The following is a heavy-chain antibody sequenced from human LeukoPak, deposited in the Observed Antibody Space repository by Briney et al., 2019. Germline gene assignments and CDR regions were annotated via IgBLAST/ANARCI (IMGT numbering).Heavy chain of an antibody. V-gene: IGHV4-39*07. CDR3: ARDQEGDYRAGGYYYYMDV. Sequence: SETLSLTCTVSGGSISSSSYYWGWIRQPPGKGLEWIGSIYYSGSTYYNPSLKSRVTISVDTSKNQFSLKLSSVTAADTAVYYCARDQEGDYRAGGYYYYMDVWGKGTTVTISS. CDR1: GGSISSSSYY. CDR2: IYYSGST. D-gene: IGHD3-16*01. J-gene: IGHJ6*03.